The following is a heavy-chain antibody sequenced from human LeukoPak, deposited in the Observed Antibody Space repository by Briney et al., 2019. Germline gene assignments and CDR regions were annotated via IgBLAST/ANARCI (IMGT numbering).Heavy chain of an antibody. CDR3: ARRSADLDGFDL. CDR2: ISPGDSDA. J-gene: IGHJ3*01. D-gene: IGHD3-10*01. V-gene: IGHV5-51*01. Sequence: GESLKISCEGSGYTFTNFWIGWVRQMPEKGLEYMGMISPGDSDARYNPSFQGQVTISVDKSISTAYLKWSSLKASDTATYYCARRSADLDGFDLWGPGTMVAV. CDR1: GYTFTNFW.